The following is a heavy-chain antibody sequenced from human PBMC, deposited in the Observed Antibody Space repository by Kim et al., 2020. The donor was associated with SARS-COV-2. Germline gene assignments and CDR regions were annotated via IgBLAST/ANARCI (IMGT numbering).Heavy chain of an antibody. D-gene: IGHD3-9*01. CDR1: GGSFSGYY. CDR3: ARGARVLRYFDWLLLSNW. CDR2: INHSGST. V-gene: IGHV4-34*01. Sequence: SETLSLTCAVYGGSFSGYYWSWIRQPPGKGLEWIGEINHSGSTNYNPSLKSRVTISVDTSKNQFSLKLSSVTAADTAVYYCARGARVLRYFDWLLLSNW. J-gene: IGHJ5*01.